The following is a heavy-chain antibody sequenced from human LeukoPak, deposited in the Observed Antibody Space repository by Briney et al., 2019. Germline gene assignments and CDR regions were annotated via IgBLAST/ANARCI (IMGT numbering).Heavy chain of an antibody. V-gene: IGHV3-74*01. CDR2: ILSDGSST. Sequence: GGSLRLSCAASGFTFSISWMRWVRQTPGKGLVWVSRILSDGSSTYYADSVKGRFSISRDNPKNTLYLQMTSLRAEDTAMYYCARQRDYGFDQWGQGTLVTVSS. CDR3: ARQRDYGFDQ. J-gene: IGHJ4*02. CDR1: GFTFSISW. D-gene: IGHD3-16*01.